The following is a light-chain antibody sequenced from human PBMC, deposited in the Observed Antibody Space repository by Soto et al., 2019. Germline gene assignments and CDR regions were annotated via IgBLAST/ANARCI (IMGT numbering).Light chain of an antibody. CDR1: QSLXDT. J-gene: IGKJ1*01. CDR2: AVS. CDR3: QQYETDSLT. Sequence: IRVTQYPSTLSASIGDRVTMTCRASQSLXDTLAWYQQKPGKAPKIMXDAVSSLESGGPSRFRGSGSATEFALPISSLQPDDVATYYLQQYETDSLTFGQGTKVDIK. V-gene: IGKV1-5*01.